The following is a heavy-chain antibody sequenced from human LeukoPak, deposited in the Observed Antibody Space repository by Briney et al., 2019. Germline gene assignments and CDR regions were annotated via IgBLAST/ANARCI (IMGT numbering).Heavy chain of an antibody. D-gene: IGHD5-24*01. CDR3: AREERWLQKRDPYDAFDI. Sequence: SETLSLTCTVSGGSISSYYWSWIRQPPGKGLEWIGYIYYSGSTNYNPSLKSRVTISVDTSKNQFSRKLSSVTAADTAVYYCAREERWLQKRDPYDAFDIWGQGTMVTVSS. CDR2: IYYSGST. CDR1: GGSISSYY. V-gene: IGHV4-59*01. J-gene: IGHJ3*02.